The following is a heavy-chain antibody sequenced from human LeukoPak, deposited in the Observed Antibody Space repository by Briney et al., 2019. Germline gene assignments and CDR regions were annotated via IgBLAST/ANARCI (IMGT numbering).Heavy chain of an antibody. D-gene: IGHD3-10*01. CDR1: GFTFSSYA. CDR2: ISGSGGST. CDR3: AKDWYYYGSGSYSSSFDY. V-gene: IGHV3-23*01. J-gene: IGHJ4*02. Sequence: GGSLRLSCAASGFTFSSYAMSWVRQAPGKGLEWVSAISGSGGSTYYADSVKGRFTISRDNSKNTLYLQMNSLRAEDTAAYYSAKDWYYYGSGSYSSSFDYWGQGTLVTVSS.